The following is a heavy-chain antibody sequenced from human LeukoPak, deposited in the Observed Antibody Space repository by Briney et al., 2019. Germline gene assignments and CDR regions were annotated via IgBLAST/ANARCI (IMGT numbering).Heavy chain of an antibody. CDR3: ATETIGRHYDY. CDR1: GFAFSSCG. V-gene: IGHV3-21*01. CDR2: IGPTGTDR. Sequence: GGSLRLSCAASGFAFSSCGFNWVRQAPGKGLEWVSSIGPTGTDRYYADSVRGRFTISRDNAKNSMYLQMDSLRDEDTAVYYCATETIGRHYDYWGQGTLLTVSS. J-gene: IGHJ4*02. D-gene: IGHD1-14*01.